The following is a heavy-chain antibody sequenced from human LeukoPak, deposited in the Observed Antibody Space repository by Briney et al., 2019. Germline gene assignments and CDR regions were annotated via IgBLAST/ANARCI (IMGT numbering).Heavy chain of an antibody. V-gene: IGHV3-23*01. J-gene: IGHJ6*03. CDR2: ISGSGGST. CDR3: AKVGAAAAIYYYYMDV. D-gene: IGHD6-13*01. Sequence: PTGGSLRLSCAASGFTFSSYAMSWVRQAPGKGLEWVSAISGSGGSTYYADSVKGRFTISRDNSKNTLYLQMNSLRAEDTAVYYCAKVGAAAAIYYYYMDVWGKGTTVTVSS. CDR1: GFTFSSYA.